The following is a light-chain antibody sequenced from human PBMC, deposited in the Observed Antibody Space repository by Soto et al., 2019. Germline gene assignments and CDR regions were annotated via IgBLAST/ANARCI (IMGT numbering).Light chain of an antibody. CDR2: DAS. CDR1: QSVSSY. CDR3: QQRSNWPPYT. Sequence: EIVLTQSPATLSLSPGERATLSCRASQSVSSYLAWYQQKPGQAPRLLIYDASNRATGIPARFSGSGSGTDFTLPISSREPEDFAVYCCQQRSNWPPYTCGQGTKLEIK. V-gene: IGKV3-11*01. J-gene: IGKJ2*01.